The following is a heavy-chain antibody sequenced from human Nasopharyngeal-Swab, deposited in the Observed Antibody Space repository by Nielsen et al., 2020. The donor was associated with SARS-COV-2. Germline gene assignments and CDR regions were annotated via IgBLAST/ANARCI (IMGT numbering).Heavy chain of an antibody. CDR3: AKDDPGFTPDYSNYGV. D-gene: IGHD4-11*01. V-gene: IGHV3-23*01. Sequence: GGSLRLSCAASGFTFSSYAMSWVRQAPGKGLEWVSAISGSGGSTYYADSVKGRFTISRGNSKNTLYLQMNSLRAEDTAVYYCAKDDPGFTPDYSNYGVWGQGTLVTVSS. J-gene: IGHJ4*02. CDR2: ISGSGGST. CDR1: GFTFSSYA.